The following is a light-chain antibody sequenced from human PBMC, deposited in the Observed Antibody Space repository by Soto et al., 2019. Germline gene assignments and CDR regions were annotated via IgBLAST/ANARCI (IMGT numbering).Light chain of an antibody. J-gene: IGKJ1*01. CDR2: AAS. CDR3: LQDYNYPRT. V-gene: IGKV1-6*01. CDR1: QGSSND. Sequence: AIQMTKSPSSLAASVGDRVTITCRASQGSSNDLGWYQQKPGKAPKILNYAASSLQSGVPSRFSGSGSGTDFTITISSLQPEDFATYYCLQDYNYPRTFGQGTKVEIK.